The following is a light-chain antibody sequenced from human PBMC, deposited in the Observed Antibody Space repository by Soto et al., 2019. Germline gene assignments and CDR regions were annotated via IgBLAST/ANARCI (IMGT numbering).Light chain of an antibody. Sequence: DIVMTQSPDSLAVSLGERATFNCKSSQSVLSSSNNKNYLAWFQHKPGQPPKQVIYWASTRESGVPDRFSGRGSGTDFPLTISSLQAEDVAVYYCQQYYSAPITFGGGTKVEIK. V-gene: IGKV4-1*01. CDR3: QQYYSAPIT. CDR1: QSVLSSSNNKNY. CDR2: WAS. J-gene: IGKJ4*01.